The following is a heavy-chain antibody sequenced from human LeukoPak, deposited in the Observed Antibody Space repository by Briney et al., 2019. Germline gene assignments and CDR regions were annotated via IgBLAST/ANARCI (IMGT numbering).Heavy chain of an antibody. CDR3: ARQPKLEYSSSWYWSGRYWSPGVFDY. CDR1: GYTFTSYG. D-gene: IGHD6-13*01. CDR2: ISAYNGNT. Sequence: GASVKVSCKASGYTFTSYGISWVRQAPGQGLEWMGWISAYNGNTNYAQKLQGRVTMTTDTSTSTAYMELRSLRSDDTAVYYCARQPKLEYSSSWYWSGRYWSPGVFDYWGQGTLVTVSS. V-gene: IGHV1-18*01. J-gene: IGHJ4*02.